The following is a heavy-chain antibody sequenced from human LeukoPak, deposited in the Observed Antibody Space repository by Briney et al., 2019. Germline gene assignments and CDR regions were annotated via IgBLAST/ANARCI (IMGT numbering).Heavy chain of an antibody. CDR1: GGSISSYY. J-gene: IGHJ3*02. CDR3: ARDRIGPFYAFDI. D-gene: IGHD2/OR15-2a*01. CDR2: MYTSGST. Sequence: SETLSLTCTVSGGSISSYYWSWIRQPAGKGLEGIGRMYTSGSTNQNPSLKSRVTISVDKSKNQFSLKLSSVTAADTAVYYCARDRIGPFYAFDIWGQGTMVTVSS. V-gene: IGHV4-4*07.